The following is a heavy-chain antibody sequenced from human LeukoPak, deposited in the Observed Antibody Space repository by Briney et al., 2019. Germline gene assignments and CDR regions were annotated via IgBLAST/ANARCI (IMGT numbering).Heavy chain of an antibody. CDR1: GGTFSTYT. Sequence: VASVKVSCKASGGTFSTYTISWVRQASGQGLEWMGGIIPIFGTANYAQEFQGRVTITADESTSTAYMELSSLRSEDTAVYYCARDLRAPTWGFIFDYWGQGTLVTVSS. V-gene: IGHV1-69*01. D-gene: IGHD1-26*01. J-gene: IGHJ4*02. CDR2: IIPIFGTA. CDR3: ARDLRAPTWGFIFDY.